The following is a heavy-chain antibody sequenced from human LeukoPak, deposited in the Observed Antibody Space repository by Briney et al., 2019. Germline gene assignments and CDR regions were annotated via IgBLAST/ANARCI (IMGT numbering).Heavy chain of an antibody. CDR2: ISGSGGST. V-gene: IGHV3-23*01. J-gene: IGHJ4*02. CDR1: GFTFSSYA. D-gene: IGHD6-13*01. CDR3: ARDPVSSSRRYYFDY. Sequence: TGGSLRLSCAASGFTFSSYAMSWVRQAPGKGLEWVSAISGSGGSTYYADSVKGRFTISRDNSKNTLYLQMNSLRAEDTAVYYCARDPVSSSRRYYFDYWGQGTLVTVSS.